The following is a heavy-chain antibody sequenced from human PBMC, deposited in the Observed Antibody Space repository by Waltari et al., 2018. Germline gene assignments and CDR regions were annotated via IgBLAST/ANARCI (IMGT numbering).Heavy chain of an antibody. J-gene: IGHJ6*02. CDR1: GGSFSGYY. V-gene: IGHV4-34*01. Sequence: QVQLQQWGAGLLKPSETLSLTCAVYGGSFSGYYWSWIRQPPGKGLEWIGEINHSGSTNYNPSLKSRVTISVATSKNQFSLKLSSVTAADTAVYYCARGQLLWIGGEDYGMDVWGQGTTVTVSS. CDR2: INHSGST. CDR3: ARGQLLWIGGEDYGMDV. D-gene: IGHD2-21*01.